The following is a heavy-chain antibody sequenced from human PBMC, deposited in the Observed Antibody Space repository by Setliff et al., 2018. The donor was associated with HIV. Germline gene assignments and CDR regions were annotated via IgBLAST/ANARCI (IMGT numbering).Heavy chain of an antibody. V-gene: IGHV4-38-2*02. CDR2: IYHSGNT. Sequence: ETLSLTCTVSGDSISSDFYWGWIRQPPGKGLEWIGSIYHSGNTYYMPSLQSRVTISVDMSKNQFSLNLNSVTAADTAVYYCARDAPNAYGEGKGDNWGQGTLVTVSS. CDR1: GDSISSDFY. CDR3: ARDAPNAYGEGKGDN. D-gene: IGHD2-8*01. J-gene: IGHJ4*02.